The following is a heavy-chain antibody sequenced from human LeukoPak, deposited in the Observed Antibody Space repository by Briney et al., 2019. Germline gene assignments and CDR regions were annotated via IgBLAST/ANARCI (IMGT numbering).Heavy chain of an antibody. D-gene: IGHD3-10*01. Sequence: GGSLRLSCVASGFTITSYNMNWVRQAPGKGLEWVASITSGSDYIYYADSVKGRFTISRDNAKNSLHLQMNSLRAEDTAVYYCARKLWFGEPCCYFDYWGQGTLVTVSS. CDR3: ARKLWFGEPCCYFDY. J-gene: IGHJ4*02. V-gene: IGHV3-21*01. CDR1: GFTITSYN. CDR2: ITSGSDYI.